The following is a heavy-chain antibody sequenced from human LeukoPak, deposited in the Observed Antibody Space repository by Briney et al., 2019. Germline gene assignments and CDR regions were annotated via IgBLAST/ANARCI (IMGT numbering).Heavy chain of an antibody. CDR1: GGSFSGYY. J-gene: IGHJ5*02. V-gene: IGHV4-34*01. CDR2: INHSGST. CDR3: ARDTDPYYDFWSGHNWFDP. Sequence: PSETLSLTCAVYGGSFSGYYWSWIRQPPGKGLEWIGEINHSGSTNYNPSLKSRVTISVDTSKNQFSLKLSSVTAADTAVYYCARDTDPYYDFWSGHNWFDPWGQGTLVTVSS. D-gene: IGHD3-3*01.